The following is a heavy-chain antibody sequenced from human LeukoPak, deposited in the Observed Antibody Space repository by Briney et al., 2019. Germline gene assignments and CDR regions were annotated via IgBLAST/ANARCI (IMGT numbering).Heavy chain of an antibody. D-gene: IGHD2-2*01. J-gene: IGHJ5*02. CDR2: IIPIFGTA. Sequence: GSSVKVSCKASGGTFSSYAISWVRQAPGQGLEWMGGIIPIFGTANYAQKFQGRVTITTDESTSTAYMELSSLRSEDTAVYYCARDHCSSTCCYLWWFDPWGQGTLVTVSS. CDR3: ARDHCSSTCCYLWWFDP. CDR1: GGTFSSYA. V-gene: IGHV1-69*05.